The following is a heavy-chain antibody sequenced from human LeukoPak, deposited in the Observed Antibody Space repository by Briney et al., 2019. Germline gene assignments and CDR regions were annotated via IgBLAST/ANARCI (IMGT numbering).Heavy chain of an antibody. CDR3: ARETPGFGSDYYYYYMDV. CDR1: GFTFSSYW. Sequence: GGSLRLSCAASGFTFSSYWMSWVRQAPGKGLEWVANIKQDGSEKYYVDSVKGRFTISRDNAKNSLYLQMNSLRAEDTAVYYCARETPGFGSDYYYYYMDVWGKGTTVTVSS. V-gene: IGHV3-7*01. CDR2: IKQDGSEK. D-gene: IGHD3-3*01. J-gene: IGHJ6*03.